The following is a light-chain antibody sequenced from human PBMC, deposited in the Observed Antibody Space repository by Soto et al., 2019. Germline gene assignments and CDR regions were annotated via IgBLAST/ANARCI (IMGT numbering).Light chain of an antibody. CDR3: QHYGGMWA. CDR1: QDIRKY. J-gene: IGKJ1*01. CDR2: DAS. V-gene: IGKV1-33*01. Sequence: DIQMTQSPSSLSASVGDRVTITCQASQDIRKYLNWYQHKPGKAPKVLIYDASNLEYGVPRRFSGSGFGTEFILTISSLQPDDFATYCCQHYGGMWAFGQGTKVDI.